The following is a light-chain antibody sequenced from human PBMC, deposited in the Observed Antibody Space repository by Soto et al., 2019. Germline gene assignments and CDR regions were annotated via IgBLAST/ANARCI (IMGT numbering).Light chain of an antibody. CDR2: TAS. CDR3: IQDYNSPLT. Sequence: AIQMSQSPSSLSASVGDRVTITCRASQGIRSELGWYQQKPGKAPSLLIYTASTLQSGVPSRFSGSGSGTDFTLTICSLQPEDFATDYLIQDYNSPLTFGGGTRVEIK. V-gene: IGKV1-6*01. CDR1: QGIRSE. J-gene: IGKJ4*01.